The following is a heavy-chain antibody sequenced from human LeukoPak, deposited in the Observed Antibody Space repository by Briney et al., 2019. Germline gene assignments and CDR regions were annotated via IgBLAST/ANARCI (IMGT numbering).Heavy chain of an antibody. CDR1: GVSISSSNSY. J-gene: IGHJ4*02. Sequence: SETLSLTCTVSGVSISSSNSYWGWTRQPPGKGLEWIGNIYYSGNTYYNASLKSQVSISIDTSKNQFSLRLTSVTAADTAVYYCARQTGSGLFILPGGQGTLVTVSS. V-gene: IGHV4-39*01. CDR3: ARQTGSGLFILP. CDR2: IYYSGNT. D-gene: IGHD3/OR15-3a*01.